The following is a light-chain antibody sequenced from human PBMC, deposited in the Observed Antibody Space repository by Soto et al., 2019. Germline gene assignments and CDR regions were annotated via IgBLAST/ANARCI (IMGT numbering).Light chain of an antibody. V-gene: IGLV2-14*01. Sequence: VLTQPASVSGSPGQSITISCTGTSSDVGGYNYVSWSQQHPGKAPKLMIYEVSNRPSGVSNRFSGSKSGNTASLTISGLQAEDEADYYCSSYTTTNTYVFGTGTKVTVL. CDR3: SSYTTTNTYV. J-gene: IGLJ1*01. CDR2: EVS. CDR1: SSDVGGYNY.